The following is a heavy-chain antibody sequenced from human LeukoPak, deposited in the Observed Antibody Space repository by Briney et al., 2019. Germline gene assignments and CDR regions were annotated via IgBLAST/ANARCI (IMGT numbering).Heavy chain of an antibody. D-gene: IGHD6-13*01. CDR2: FDPEDGET. J-gene: IGHJ2*01. CDR3: ARDTPAAAGPNWYFDL. Sequence: ASVKVSCKVSGYTLTELSMHWVRQAPGKGLEWMGGFDPEDGETIYAQKFQGRVTMTEDTSTDTAYMELSSLRSEDTAVYYCARDTPAAAGPNWYFDLWGRGILVTVSS. CDR1: GYTLTELS. V-gene: IGHV1-24*01.